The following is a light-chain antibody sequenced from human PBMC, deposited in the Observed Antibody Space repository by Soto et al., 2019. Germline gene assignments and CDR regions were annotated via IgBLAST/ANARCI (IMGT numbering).Light chain of an antibody. CDR1: QGISNY. CDR2: AAS. CDR3: QKYNTAYLT. V-gene: IGKV1-27*01. Sequence: DIQMTQSPSSLSASIGDRVTITCRASQGISNYLAWYQQQPGKVPKLLIYAASTLQPGVPSRFSGSGSGTDLTLTISSLQPEDVVTYYCQKYNTAYLTFGGGTKVEIK. J-gene: IGKJ4*01.